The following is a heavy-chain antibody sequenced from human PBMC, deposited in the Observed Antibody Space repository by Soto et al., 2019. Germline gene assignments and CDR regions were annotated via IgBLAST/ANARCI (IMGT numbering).Heavy chain of an antibody. CDR2: INAGNGNT. D-gene: IGHD2-8*01. J-gene: IGHJ2*01. V-gene: IGHV1-3*01. CDR1: GYTFTSYA. Sequence: ASVKVSCKASGYTFTSYAMHWVRQAPGQRLEWMGWINAGNGNTKYSQKFQGRVTITRDTSASTAYMELSSLRSEDTAVYYCARAKLGYCTNGVCVYWYFDLWGRGTLVTVSS. CDR3: ARAKLGYCTNGVCVYWYFDL.